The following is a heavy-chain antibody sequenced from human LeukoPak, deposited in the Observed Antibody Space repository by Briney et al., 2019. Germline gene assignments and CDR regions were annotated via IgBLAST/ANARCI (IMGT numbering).Heavy chain of an antibody. V-gene: IGHV4-4*09. CDR1: GGSISSYY. J-gene: IGHJ4*02. Sequence: PSETLSLTCTVSGGSISSYYWSWIRQPPGKGLEWIGYIYTSGSTNHNPSVKSRVTMSVDTSNNQFSLKLTSVTAADTAVYYCARWNYDSSGYREFDYWGQGILVTVSS. D-gene: IGHD3-22*01. CDR2: IYTSGST. CDR3: ARWNYDSSGYREFDY.